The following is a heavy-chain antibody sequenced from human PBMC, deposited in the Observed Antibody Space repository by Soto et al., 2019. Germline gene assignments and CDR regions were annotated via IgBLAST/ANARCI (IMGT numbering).Heavy chain of an antibody. D-gene: IGHD3-10*01. CDR2: VSSGGGAT. Sequence: EVHLAESGGRLVQPGGSLRLSCAASGFTFNNHAITWVRQAPGKGLEWVATVSSGGGATYYADSVKGRFTVSRANSKNTVSLHMDSLRADDTARYYCARDRLGFGDLDSWGPGTLLTVSS. CDR1: GFTFNNHA. CDR3: ARDRLGFGDLDS. J-gene: IGHJ4*02. V-gene: IGHV3-23*04.